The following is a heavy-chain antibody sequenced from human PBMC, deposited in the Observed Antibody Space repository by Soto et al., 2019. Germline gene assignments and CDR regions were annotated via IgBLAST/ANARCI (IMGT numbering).Heavy chain of an antibody. CDR3: AKGAGWGDDFWNAYYRFYYYMDV. CDR2: ISYDGSNK. CDR1: GFNFSNFG. J-gene: IGHJ6*03. Sequence: QVQLVESGGGVVQPGRSPRLSCEASGFNFSNFGMHWVRQAPGKGLEWVAVISYDGSNKYYADSVKGRFTISRDTSKRTLYMEMNSLRTEDTAVYYCAKGAGWGDDFWNAYYRFYYYMDVWGKGTTVTVSS. D-gene: IGHD3-3*01. V-gene: IGHV3-30*18.